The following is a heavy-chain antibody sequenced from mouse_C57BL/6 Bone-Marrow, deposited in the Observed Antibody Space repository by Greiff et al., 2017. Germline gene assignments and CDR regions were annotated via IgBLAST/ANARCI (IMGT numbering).Heavy chain of an antibody. J-gene: IGHJ4*01. D-gene: IGHD2-4*01. CDR3: ARSYYDDYYYAMDY. V-gene: IGHV7-3*01. CDR2: IRNKANGYTT. Sequence: DVHLVESGGGLVQPGGSLSLSCAASGFTFTDYYMSWVRQPPGKALEWLGFIRNKANGYTTEYSASVKGRFTISRDNSQSILHLQMNALRAEDSATYYCARSYYDDYYYAMDYWGQGTSVTVSS. CDR1: GFTFTDYY.